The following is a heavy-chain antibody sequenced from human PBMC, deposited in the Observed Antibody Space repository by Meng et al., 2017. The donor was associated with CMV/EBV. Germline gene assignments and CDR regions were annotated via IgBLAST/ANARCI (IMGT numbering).Heavy chain of an antibody. Sequence: FSSYAISWVRQAPGQGLEWMGGIIPILGIANYAQKFQGRVTITADKSTSTAYMELSSLRSEDTAVYYCAREGYYDSSGYSPDAFDIWGQGTMVTVSS. CDR3: AREGYYDSSGYSPDAFDI. V-gene: IGHV1-69*10. CDR1: FSSYA. CDR2: IIPILGIA. D-gene: IGHD3-22*01. J-gene: IGHJ3*02.